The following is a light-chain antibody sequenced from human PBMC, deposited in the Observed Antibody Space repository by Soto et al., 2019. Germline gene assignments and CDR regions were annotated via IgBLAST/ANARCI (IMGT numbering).Light chain of an antibody. Sequence: EMVLTQSPGTLSLSPGERATLSCRASQSVSSSYLAWYQQKPGQAPRLLIYGASSRATGIQDRFSGSESGTDFTLTISRLEPEDFEVYYCQQYCSSPLPFGQGTKVEIK. CDR1: QSVSSSY. CDR2: GAS. J-gene: IGKJ1*01. V-gene: IGKV3-20*01. CDR3: QQYCSSPLP.